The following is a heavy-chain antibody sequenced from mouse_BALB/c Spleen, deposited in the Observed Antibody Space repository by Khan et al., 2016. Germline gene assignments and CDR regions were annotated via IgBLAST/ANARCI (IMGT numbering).Heavy chain of an antibody. CDR2: ISSGSTTI. Sequence: ELVESGGGLVQPGGSRKLSCAAAGFTFSSFGMHWVRQAPEKGLEWVAYISSGSTTIYYSDTVKGRFTLSRDNHKNTLFLQMTGLRSEDTAMYYCARDDYDAMDYWGQGTSVTVSS. CDR3: ARDDYDAMDY. V-gene: IGHV5-17*02. CDR1: GFTFSSFG. J-gene: IGHJ4*01.